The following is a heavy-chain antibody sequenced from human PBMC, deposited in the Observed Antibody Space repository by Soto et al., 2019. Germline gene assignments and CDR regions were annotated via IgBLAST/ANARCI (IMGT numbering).Heavy chain of an antibody. J-gene: IGHJ6*02. Sequence: GESLKISCKGSGYIFTSYCIGGVRQMPGKGLEWMGIIYHGDSDTRYSPSFQGQVTISADKSISTAYLQWSSLKASDTAMYYCARLSPPLRFLHSGIDVWGQGTTVTVSS. CDR2: IYHGDSDT. D-gene: IGHD3-3*01. V-gene: IGHV5-51*01. CDR1: GYIFTSYC. CDR3: ARLSPPLRFLHSGIDV.